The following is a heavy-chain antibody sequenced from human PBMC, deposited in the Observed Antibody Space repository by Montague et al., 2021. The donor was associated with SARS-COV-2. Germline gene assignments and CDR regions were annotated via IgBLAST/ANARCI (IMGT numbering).Heavy chain of an antibody. CDR3: ARRGYTGSDYFDY. CDR2: VYHSGYT. CDR1: GFSISSGFY. J-gene: IGHJ4*02. Sequence: SDTLSLIRSLSGFSISSGFYWAWIRQSPGKGPEWIGTVYHSGYTHYNPSLKGRVTVSIDTSKNQFSLTVTSVTAADTAVYFCARRGYTGSDYFDYWGQGTLVTVSS. D-gene: IGHD5-12*01. V-gene: IGHV4-38-2*01.